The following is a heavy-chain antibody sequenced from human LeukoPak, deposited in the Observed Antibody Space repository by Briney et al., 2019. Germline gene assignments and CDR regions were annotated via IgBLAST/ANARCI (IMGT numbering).Heavy chain of an antibody. CDR2: IYYSGST. J-gene: IGHJ6*03. Sequence: PSETLSLTCTVSGGSISSYYWSWIRQPPGKGLEWIGYIYYSGSTNYNPSLKSRVTISVDTSKNQFSLKLSSVTAADTAVYYCARVERLTYYYGSGSEDRLYYYYYMDVWGKGTTVTVSS. CDR3: ARVERLTYYYGSGSEDRLYYYYYMDV. CDR1: GGSISSYY. V-gene: IGHV4-59*01. D-gene: IGHD3-10*01.